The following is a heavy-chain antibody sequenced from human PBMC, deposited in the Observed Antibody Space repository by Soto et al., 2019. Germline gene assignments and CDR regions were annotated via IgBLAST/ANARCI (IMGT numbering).Heavy chain of an antibody. J-gene: IGHJ6*02. Sequence: SVKVSCKASGYTFSTYTITWVRQAPGQGLEWMGRIIPHNGIINYAQKFQGRVFMSADKSTNTAYMELSSLRSDDTAIYYCTREGSAPYYYYGMDAWGQGTTVTVSS. CDR2: IIPHNGII. CDR1: GYTFSTYT. D-gene: IGHD3-10*01. CDR3: TREGSAPYYYYGMDA. V-gene: IGHV1-69*04.